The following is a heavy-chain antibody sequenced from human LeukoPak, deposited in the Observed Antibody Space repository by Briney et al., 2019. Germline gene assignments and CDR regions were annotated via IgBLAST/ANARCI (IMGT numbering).Heavy chain of an antibody. V-gene: IGHV1-69*04. CDR2: IIPIFGIA. Sequence: ASVKVSCKASGGTFSSYAISWVRQAPGQGLEWMGRIIPIFGIANYARKFQGRVTITADKSTRTAYIELSSLRSEDAAVYYCARDRIKGEQQLVQDYWGQGTLVTVSS. CDR3: ARDRIKGEQQLVQDY. D-gene: IGHD6-13*01. CDR1: GGTFSSYA. J-gene: IGHJ4*02.